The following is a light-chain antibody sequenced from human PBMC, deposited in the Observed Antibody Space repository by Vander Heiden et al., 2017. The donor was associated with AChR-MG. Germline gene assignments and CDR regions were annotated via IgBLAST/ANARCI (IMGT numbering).Light chain of an antibody. J-gene: IGKJ2*01. CDR1: QSVSNN. CDR3: QQYNNWPRA. Sequence: EILLTHPPATLSVSPGERATLSCRASQSVSNNLAWYQQKPGQAPRLLIYDASTRATGIPARFSGSGSGTEFTLTISSLQSEDFAVYHCQQYNNWPRAFGQGTKLEIK. V-gene: IGKV3-15*01. CDR2: DAS.